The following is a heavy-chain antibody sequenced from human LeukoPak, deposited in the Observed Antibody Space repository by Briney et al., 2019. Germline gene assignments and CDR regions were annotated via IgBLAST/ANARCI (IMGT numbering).Heavy chain of an antibody. J-gene: IGHJ4*02. CDR1: GFTLSSYA. Sequence: GGSLRLSCAASGFTLSSYAMSWVRQAPGKGLEWVSLISGNAGSTYYADSVKGRFTISRDNAKNSLYLQMNSLRAEDTAVYYCARSRQWLVEIGYWGQGTLVTVSS. CDR3: ARSRQWLVEIGY. CDR2: ISGNAGST. V-gene: IGHV3-23*01. D-gene: IGHD6-19*01.